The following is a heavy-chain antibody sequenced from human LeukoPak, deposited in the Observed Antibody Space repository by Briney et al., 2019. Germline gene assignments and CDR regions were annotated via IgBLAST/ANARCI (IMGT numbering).Heavy chain of an antibody. CDR2: IIPIFGTA. Sequence: SVRVSCKASGGTFSSYAISWVRQAPGQGLEWMGGIIPIFGTANYAQKFQGRVTITADESTSTAYMELSSLRSEDTAVYYCARVESGYSYGSYYYYYMDVWGKGTTVTISS. CDR3: ARVESGYSYGSYYYYYMDV. D-gene: IGHD5-18*01. CDR1: GGTFSSYA. J-gene: IGHJ6*03. V-gene: IGHV1-69*13.